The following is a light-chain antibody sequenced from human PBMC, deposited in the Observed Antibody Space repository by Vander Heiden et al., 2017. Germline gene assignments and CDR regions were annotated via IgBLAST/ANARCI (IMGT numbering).Light chain of an antibody. J-gene: IGKJ2*01. Sequence: DIQMTQFPSSLSASVGDRVTITCRASQTISNYLNWYQLKPGNAPTLLIYAASSLQSEVPSRFSSSGSGTDFSLTISSLKREDFATYYCQQSYSMPYTFGQGTKLEIK. V-gene: IGKV1-39*01. CDR1: QTISNY. CDR3: QQSYSMPYT. CDR2: AAS.